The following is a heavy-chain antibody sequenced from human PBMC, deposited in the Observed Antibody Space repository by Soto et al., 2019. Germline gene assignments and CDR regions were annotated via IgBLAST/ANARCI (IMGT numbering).Heavy chain of an antibody. V-gene: IGHV3-23*01. CDR2: ISGSGGST. CDR3: AKVSSTIYLYYYMDV. J-gene: IGHJ6*03. Sequence: GESLKISCAASGFTFSTYAMSWVRQAPGKGLERVSAISGSGGSTSYADSVKGRFTISRDNSKNTLYLQMYSLRAEDTAVYYCAKVSSTIYLYYYMDVWGKGTTVTVSS. D-gene: IGHD6-6*01. CDR1: GFTFSTYA.